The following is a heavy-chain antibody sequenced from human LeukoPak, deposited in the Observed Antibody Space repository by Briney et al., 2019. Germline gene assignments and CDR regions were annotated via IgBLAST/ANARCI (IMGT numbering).Heavy chain of an antibody. CDR2: IYYSYYSGTT. J-gene: IGHJ4*02. V-gene: IGHV4-39*01. CDR1: GGSISTNIYY. D-gene: IGHD3-10*01. Sequence: SETLSLTCTVSGGSISTNIYYWDWIRQPPGEGLEWIGSIYYSYYSGTTHYNPSLKSRVTISVDTSKNQVSLKLSSVTAADTAVYYCARRGPSAYYFDYWGQGTLVTVSS. CDR3: ARRGPSAYYFDY.